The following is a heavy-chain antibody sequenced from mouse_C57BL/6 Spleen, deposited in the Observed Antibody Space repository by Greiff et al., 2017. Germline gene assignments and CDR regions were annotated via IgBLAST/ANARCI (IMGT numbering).Heavy chain of an antibody. V-gene: IGHV8-2*01. CDR3: WRDDMDY. J-gene: IGHJ4*01. CDR1: FSLSTSGMGL. Sequence: QVTLQESGPGLLQPSPSLSLSCTSSGFSLSTSGMGLIWLRKPSGLAFVWLASTWNNDNYYNPTLKSRRTISKETSNDPVFLKLTSVDTADSATYYGAWRDDMDYWGQGTSVTVSS. CDR2: WNNDNY.